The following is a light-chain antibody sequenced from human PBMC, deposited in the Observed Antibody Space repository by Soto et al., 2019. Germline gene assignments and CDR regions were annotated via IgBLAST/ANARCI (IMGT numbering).Light chain of an antibody. V-gene: IGLV2-18*02. CDR1: STDFVSYNR. CDR3: SSYTSSSTYV. J-gene: IGLJ1*01. CDR2: EVS. Sequence: QSVLTQPPSVSGSPGQSVTISCTGTSTDFVSYNRVSWYQQPPGTAPKLMIYEVSKRPSGVPDRFSGSKSGNTASLTISGLQAEDEADYYYSSYTSSSTYVFGTGTKVTVL.